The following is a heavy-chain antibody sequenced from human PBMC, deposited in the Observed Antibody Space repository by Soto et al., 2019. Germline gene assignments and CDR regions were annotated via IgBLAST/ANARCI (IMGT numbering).Heavy chain of an antibody. CDR2: IYYSGST. CDR3: ARDYRPYGDYEMRAAWFDP. V-gene: IGHV4-31*03. J-gene: IGHJ5*02. Sequence: SETLSLTCTVSGGSISSGGYYWSWIRQHPGKGLEWIGYIYYSGSTYYNPSLKSRVTRSVDTSKNQFSLKLSSVTAADTAVYYCARDYRPYGDYEMRAAWFDPWGQGTLVTVSS. CDR1: GGSISSGGYY. D-gene: IGHD4-17*01.